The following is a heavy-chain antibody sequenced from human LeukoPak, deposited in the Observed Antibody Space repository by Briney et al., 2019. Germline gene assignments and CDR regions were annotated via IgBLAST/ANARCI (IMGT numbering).Heavy chain of an antibody. J-gene: IGHJ6*02. CDR1: GGSISSYY. CDR3: ARVRASSSWYYYYGMDV. D-gene: IGHD6-13*01. V-gene: IGHV4-59*01. Sequence: PSETLSLTCTVSGGSISSYYWSWIRQPPGKGLEWIGYIYYSGSTNYNPSLKSRVTISVDTSKNQFSLKLSSVTAADTAVYYCARVRASSSWYYYYGMDVWGQGTTVTVSS. CDR2: IYYSGST.